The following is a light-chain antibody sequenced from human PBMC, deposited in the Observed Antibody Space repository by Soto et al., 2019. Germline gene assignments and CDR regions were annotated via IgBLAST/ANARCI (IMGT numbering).Light chain of an antibody. CDR1: SSNIGSNT. Sequence: QSVLTQPPSASGTPGQRVTISCSGSSSNIGSNTVNWYQQLPGTAPKLLIYSNNQRPSGVPDRFSGSKSGTSASLDISGLQSEDDADYYCAAWDDSLNGLFGGGTQLTVL. CDR2: SNN. CDR3: AAWDDSLNGL. V-gene: IGLV1-44*01. J-gene: IGLJ2*01.